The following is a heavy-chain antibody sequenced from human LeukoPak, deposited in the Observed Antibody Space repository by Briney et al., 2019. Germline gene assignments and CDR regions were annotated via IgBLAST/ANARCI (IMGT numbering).Heavy chain of an antibody. CDR2: IIPILGIA. Sequence: ASVKVSCKASGGTFSSYTISWVRQAPGQGLEWMGRIIPILGIANYAQKFQGRVTITADKSTSTAYMELSSLRSEDTAVYYCARDPTSGSEYFDYWGQGTLVTVSS. CDR3: ARDPTSGSEYFDY. J-gene: IGHJ4*02. D-gene: IGHD3-3*01. CDR1: GGTFSSYT. V-gene: IGHV1-69*04.